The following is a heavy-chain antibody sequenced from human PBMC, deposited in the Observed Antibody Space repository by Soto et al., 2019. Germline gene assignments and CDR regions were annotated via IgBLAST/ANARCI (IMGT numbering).Heavy chain of an antibody. D-gene: IGHD4-17*01. CDR3: AKESMPEHYGDTLFDD. J-gene: IGHJ4*02. Sequence: QLLESGGGLIQPGGSLRLSCETSGFSFRSYALSWVRQAPGKGLEWVSTFSAGGRAYYADSVKGRFTIAKDTSKNTLLLQARSLRAEDTAVYYCAKESMPEHYGDTLFDDWGQGTRVTVSS. CDR2: FSAGGRA. V-gene: IGHV3-23*01. CDR1: GFSFRSYA.